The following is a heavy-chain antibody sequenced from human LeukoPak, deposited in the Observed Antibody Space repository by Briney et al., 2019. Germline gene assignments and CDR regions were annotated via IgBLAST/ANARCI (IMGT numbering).Heavy chain of an antibody. V-gene: IGHV1-69*04. J-gene: IGHJ4*02. CDR1: GGTFSSYA. CDR2: IIPILGIA. CDR3: ARGGYSGYDSYFDY. Sequence: SVKVSCKASGGTFSSYAISWVRQAPGQGLEWMGMIIPILGIANYAQKFQGRVTITADKSTSTAYMELSSLRSEDTAVYYCARGGYSGYDSYFDYWGQGTLVTVSS. D-gene: IGHD5-12*01.